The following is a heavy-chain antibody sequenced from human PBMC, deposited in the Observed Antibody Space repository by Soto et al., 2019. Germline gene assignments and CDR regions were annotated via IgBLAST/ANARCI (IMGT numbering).Heavy chain of an antibody. Sequence: QVQLVESGGGVVQPGRSLRLSCAASGFTFSSYAMHWVRQAPGKGLEWVAVISYDGSNKYYADSVKGRFTISRDNSKNTLYLQMNSLRAEDTAVYYCARDRAMVRGVIERIYGMDVW. V-gene: IGHV3-30-3*01. CDR2: ISYDGSNK. CDR1: GFTFSSYA. J-gene: IGHJ6*01. CDR3: ARDRAMVRGVIERIYGMDV. D-gene: IGHD3-10*01.